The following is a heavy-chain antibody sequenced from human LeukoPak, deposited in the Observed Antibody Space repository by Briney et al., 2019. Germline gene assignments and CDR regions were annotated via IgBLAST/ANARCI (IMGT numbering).Heavy chain of an antibody. CDR1: GGTISSYY. Sequence: SDTLSLTCTVSGGTISSYYWSCIRQPAGKGLEWIRRIYTRGSTNYNPSLKSRVTMSSVMSKHQFSLKLSSVTSADAAVYYCAGEGHYYDSTGYYYGGEDYWGQGTLVTVSS. V-gene: IGHV4-4*07. D-gene: IGHD3-22*01. CDR3: AGEGHYYDSTGYYYGGEDY. J-gene: IGHJ4*02. CDR2: IYTRGST.